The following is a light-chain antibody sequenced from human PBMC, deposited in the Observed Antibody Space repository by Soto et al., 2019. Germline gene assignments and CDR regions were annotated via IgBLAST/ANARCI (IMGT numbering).Light chain of an antibody. CDR3: HQYGSSPWT. CDR2: GAS. CDR1: QTVSSAR. Sequence: EIVLTQSPGTLSFSPGARAPLSCRASQTVSSARLAWFQQKPGQAPRLLIYGASSRAPGIPDRFSGSGSETDLTITITRLESEDFAVYACHQYGSSPWTFGQGTKVDIK. J-gene: IGKJ1*01. V-gene: IGKV3-20*01.